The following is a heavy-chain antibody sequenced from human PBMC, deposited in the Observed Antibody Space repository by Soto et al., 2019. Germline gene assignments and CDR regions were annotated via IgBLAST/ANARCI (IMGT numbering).Heavy chain of an antibody. CDR1: GFTVSSNY. V-gene: IGHV3-66*01. Sequence: GGSLRLSCAASGFTVSSNYMSWVRQAPGKGLEWVSVIYSGGSTYYADSVKGRFTISRDNSKNTLYLQMNSLRAEDTAVYYCARDLEGFYGDYASSSLATFFGGQGTLVTVSS. J-gene: IGHJ4*02. CDR2: IYSGGST. CDR3: ARDLEGFYGDYASSSLATFF. D-gene: IGHD4-17*01.